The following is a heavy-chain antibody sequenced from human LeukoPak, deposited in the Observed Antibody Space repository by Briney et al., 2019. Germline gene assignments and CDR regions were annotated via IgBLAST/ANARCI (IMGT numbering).Heavy chain of an antibody. J-gene: IGHJ6*02. D-gene: IGHD2-2*02. CDR1: GFTFSESW. CDR3: ATYTKWVAGDV. V-gene: IGHV3-7*01. Sequence: PGGSLRLSCGASGFTFSESWMTWVRQAPGQGLEWVAAINGDGTETDYVDSVKGRFTISRDNAKTSLYLQMNSPRAEDTAVYYCATYTKWVAGDVWGQGTPVSVSS. CDR2: INGDGTET.